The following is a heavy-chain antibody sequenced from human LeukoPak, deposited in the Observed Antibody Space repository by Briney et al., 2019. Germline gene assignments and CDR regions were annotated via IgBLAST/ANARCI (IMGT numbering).Heavy chain of an antibody. CDR1: GGSISSSTYL. D-gene: IGHD3-3*01. V-gene: IGHV4-39*01. CDR2: IYYSGST. CDR3: ARRGLYDPLDY. J-gene: IGHJ4*02. Sequence: PSETLSLTCTVSGGSISSSTYLWGWIRQPPGKGLEWIGSIYYSGSTDYNPSLKSRVTIYVDTSKNQFSLKLTSVTAADTAVYYCARRGLYDPLDYWGQGTLVTVSS.